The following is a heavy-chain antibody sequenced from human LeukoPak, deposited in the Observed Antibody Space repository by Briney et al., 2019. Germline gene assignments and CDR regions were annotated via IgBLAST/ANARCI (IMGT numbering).Heavy chain of an antibody. J-gene: IGHJ6*03. Sequence: SVKVSCKASGGTFSSYAISWVRQAPGQGLEWMGGIIPIFGTANYAQTFQGRVTITADESTSTAYMELSSLRSEDTAVYYCARFAGRVVTAIDYYSMDVWGKGTTVTISS. CDR1: GGTFSSYA. D-gene: IGHD2-21*02. V-gene: IGHV1-69*13. CDR3: ARFAGRVVTAIDYYSMDV. CDR2: IIPIFGTA.